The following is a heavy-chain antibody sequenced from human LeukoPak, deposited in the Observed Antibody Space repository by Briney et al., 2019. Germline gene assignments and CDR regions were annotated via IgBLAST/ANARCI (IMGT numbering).Heavy chain of an antibody. V-gene: IGHV3-7*03. CDR3: AKQGATNYYDSSGYSY. CDR2: IKQDGSEK. Sequence: GGSLRLSCAASGFTFSVYWMSWVRQAPGKGLEWVANIKQDGSEKYYVDSVKGRFTISRDNSKNTLYLQTNSLRAEDTAVYYCAKQGATNYYDSSGYSYWGQGTLVTVSS. D-gene: IGHD3-22*01. J-gene: IGHJ4*02. CDR1: GFTFSVYW.